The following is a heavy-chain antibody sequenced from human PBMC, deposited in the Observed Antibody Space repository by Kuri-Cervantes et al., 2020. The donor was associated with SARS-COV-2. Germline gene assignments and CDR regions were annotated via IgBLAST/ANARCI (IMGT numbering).Heavy chain of an antibody. CDR1: GGTFSSYA. CDR3: ARGSYGSGSYWYYYYGMDV. CDR2: IIPIFGTA. D-gene: IGHD3-10*01. J-gene: IGHJ6*02. Sequence: TVKVSCKASGGTFSSYAISWVRQAPGQGLEWMGGIIPIFGTANYAQKFQGRVTITADESTSTAYMELSSLRSEDTALYYCARGSYGSGSYWYYYYGMDVWGQGTTVTVSS. V-gene: IGHV1-69*13.